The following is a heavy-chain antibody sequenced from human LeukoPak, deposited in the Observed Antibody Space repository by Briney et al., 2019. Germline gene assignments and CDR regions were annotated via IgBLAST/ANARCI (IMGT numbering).Heavy chain of an antibody. J-gene: IGHJ4*02. CDR1: GYSFTSYW. D-gene: IGHD1-1*01. CDR2: IYPGDSDT. CDR3: ARHETGPYFDY. V-gene: IGHV5-51*01. Sequence: GASLKISCKGFGYSFTSYWLGWVRQMPGKGLECMGIIYPGDSDTGYSPSFQGQVTISADKSISTAYLQWSSLKASDTAMYYCARHETGPYFDYWGQETLVTVSS.